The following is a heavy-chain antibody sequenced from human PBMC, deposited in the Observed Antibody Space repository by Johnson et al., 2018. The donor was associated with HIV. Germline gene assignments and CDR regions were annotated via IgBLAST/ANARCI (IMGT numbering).Heavy chain of an antibody. CDR3: AREREDYGLDI. CDR1: RFTFSSFA. J-gene: IGHJ3*02. D-gene: IGHD4/OR15-4a*01. V-gene: IGHV3-30-3*01. Sequence: VQLVESGGGVVQPGRSLRLSCVASRFTFSSFAMHWVRQAPGKGLEWVAVISYDGSNEYYADSVKGRSTISRDNSKNTLYLQMNSLRAEDTAVYYCAREREDYGLDIWGQGIMVTVSS. CDR2: ISYDGSNE.